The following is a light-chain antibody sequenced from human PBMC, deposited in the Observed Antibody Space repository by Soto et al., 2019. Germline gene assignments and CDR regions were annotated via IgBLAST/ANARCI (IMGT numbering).Light chain of an antibody. CDR2: GAS. CDR3: QQYNNWPPIT. V-gene: IGKV3-15*01. CDR1: QSVRTN. J-gene: IGKJ5*01. Sequence: EIVMTQSPVTLSVSPGERATLSCRASQSVRTNLAWYQQKPGQAPRLLIYGASTRATGIPARFSGSGSGTEFTLTISGLHSEDFAVYYCQQYNNWPPITFGQGTRLEIK.